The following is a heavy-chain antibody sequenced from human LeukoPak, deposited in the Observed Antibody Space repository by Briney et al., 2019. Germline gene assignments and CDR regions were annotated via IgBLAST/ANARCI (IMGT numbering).Heavy chain of an antibody. CDR3: ARVRLADERAWAY. J-gene: IGHJ4*02. CDR2: ITPKSGDT. CDR1: GYTFSYFY. V-gene: IGHV1-2*02. Sequence: SVKVSCKASGYTFSYFYIHWARQAPGQGLEYVGWITPKSGDTYSPQRFQGRVTMTRDASISTAYMELSSLRSDDTAVYFCARVRLADERAWAYWGQGTLVTVSS. D-gene: IGHD3-3*02.